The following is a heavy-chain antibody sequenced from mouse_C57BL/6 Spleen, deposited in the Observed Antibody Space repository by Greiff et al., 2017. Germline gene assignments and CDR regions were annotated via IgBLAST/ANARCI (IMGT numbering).Heavy chain of an antibody. CDR1: GYAFSSYW. V-gene: IGHV1-80*01. Sequence: VQLQQSGAELVKPGASVKISCKASGYAFSSYWMNWMKQRPGKGLEWIGQIYPGDGDTNYNGKFKGKATLTADKSSSTAYMQLSSLTSEDSAVYFCARWDGNYPYWYFDVWGTGTTVTVSS. CDR2: IYPGDGDT. D-gene: IGHD2-1*01. CDR3: ARWDGNYPYWYFDV. J-gene: IGHJ1*03.